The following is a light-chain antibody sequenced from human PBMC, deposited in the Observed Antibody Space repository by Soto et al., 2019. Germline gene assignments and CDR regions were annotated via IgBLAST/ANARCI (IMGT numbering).Light chain of an antibody. CDR2: DAS. CDR3: QQRSNWPPT. V-gene: IGKV3-11*01. J-gene: IGKJ2*01. CDR1: QSVSSY. Sequence: EIVLTQSQATLSLSPGERATLSCRASQSVSSYLAWYQQKPGQAPRLLIYDASNRHTGIPARFSGSGSGTDFTLDISILEPEDFAVYYCQQRSNWPPTFGQRTKLEI.